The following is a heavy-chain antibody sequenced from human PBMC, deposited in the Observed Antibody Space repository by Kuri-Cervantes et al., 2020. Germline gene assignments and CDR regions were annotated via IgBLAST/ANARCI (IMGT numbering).Heavy chain of an antibody. J-gene: IGHJ6*03. V-gene: IGHV3-30-3*01. CDR2: ISHDGSNK. Sequence: GESLKISCAASGFTFSSYAMHWVRQAPGKGLEWVAVISHDGSNKYYADSVKGRFTISRDNSKNTLYLQMNSLRAEDTAVYYCARAGRTYFYFYMDVWGKGTTVTVSS. CDR3: ARAGRTYFYFYMDV. CDR1: GFTFSSYA.